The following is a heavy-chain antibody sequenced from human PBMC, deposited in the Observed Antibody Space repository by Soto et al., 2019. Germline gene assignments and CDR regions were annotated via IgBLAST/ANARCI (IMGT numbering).Heavy chain of an antibody. V-gene: IGHV1-18*01. D-gene: IGHD6-19*01. J-gene: IGHJ6*02. CDR3: ARVVATVAGPYGMDV. Sequence: QVQLVQSGAEVKKPGAPVKVSCRASGYTFTSYVISWVRQAPGQGLEWMGWISAYNGNTNFAQKLQGRVTMTTDTSTSTAYMELRSLRSDDTAVYYCARVVATVAGPYGMDVWGQGTTVTVSS. CDR2: ISAYNGNT. CDR1: GYTFTSYV.